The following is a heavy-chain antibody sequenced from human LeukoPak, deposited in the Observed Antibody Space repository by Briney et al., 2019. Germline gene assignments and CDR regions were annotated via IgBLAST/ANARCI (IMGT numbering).Heavy chain of an antibody. J-gene: IGHJ4*02. D-gene: IGHD6-13*01. CDR1: GFTFSSYS. Sequence: GRSLRLSCAASGFTFSSYSMNWVRQAPGKGLEWVSSISSSSSYIYYADSVKGRFTISRDNAKNSLYLQMNSLRAEDTAVYYCARDSSSWYQDYWGQGTLVTVSS. V-gene: IGHV3-21*01. CDR3: ARDSSSWYQDY. CDR2: ISSSSSYI.